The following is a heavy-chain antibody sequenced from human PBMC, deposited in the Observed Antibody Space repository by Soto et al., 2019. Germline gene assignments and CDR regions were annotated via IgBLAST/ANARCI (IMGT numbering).Heavy chain of an antibody. CDR1: GFTFSGYA. D-gene: IGHD3-22*01. V-gene: IGHV3-23*01. Sequence: EVQLLESGGGLVQPGGSLRLSCAASGFTFSGYAMSWVRQAPGKGLEWVSSISNSGDRTFYADSVEGRFTISRDNSKNMLYLEMNSLRAGDTAIYYCIQGYFYDAWGQGTLVTVSS. CDR3: IQGYFYDA. J-gene: IGHJ4*02. CDR2: ISNSGDRT.